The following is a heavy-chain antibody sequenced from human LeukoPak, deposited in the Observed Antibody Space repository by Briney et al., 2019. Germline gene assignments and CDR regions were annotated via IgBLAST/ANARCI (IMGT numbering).Heavy chain of an antibody. V-gene: IGHV4-59*12. CDR2: IYYSGST. Sequence: KPSETLSLTCTGSGGSISSYYWSSIRQPPGKGLEWIGYIYYSGSTNYNPSLKSRVTISVDTSKNQFSLKLSSVTAADTAVYYCAREPLARPYCSSTSCYRPGAFDIWGQGTMVTVSS. D-gene: IGHD2-2*01. J-gene: IGHJ3*02. CDR1: GGSISSYY. CDR3: AREPLARPYCSSTSCYRPGAFDI.